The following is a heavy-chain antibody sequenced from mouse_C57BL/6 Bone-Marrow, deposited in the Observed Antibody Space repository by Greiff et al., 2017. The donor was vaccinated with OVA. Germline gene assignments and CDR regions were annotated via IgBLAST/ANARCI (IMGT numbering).Heavy chain of an antibody. J-gene: IGHJ1*03. CDR2: IHPNSGST. CDR3: ARLWYNWYFGV. CDR1: GYTFTSYW. D-gene: IGHD2-1*01. V-gene: IGHV1-64*01. Sequence: QVQLKQPGAELVKPGASVKLSCKASGYTFTSYWMHWVKQRPGQGLEWIGMIHPNSGSTNYNEKFKSKATLTVDKSSSTAYMQLSSLTSEDSAVYCYARLWYNWYFGVWGTGTTVTVSS.